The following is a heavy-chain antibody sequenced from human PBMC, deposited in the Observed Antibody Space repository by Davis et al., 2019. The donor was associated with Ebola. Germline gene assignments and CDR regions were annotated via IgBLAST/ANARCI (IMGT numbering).Heavy chain of an antibody. CDR2: ISSSSSYI. CDR1: GFTFSSYS. V-gene: IGHV3-21*01. D-gene: IGHD4-17*01. Sequence: PGGSLRLSCAAPGFTFSSYSMNWVRQAPGKGLEWVSSISSSSSYIYYTDSVKGRFTISRDNAKNSLFLQMNSLRAEDTAVYYCARSDGRGGYGDHYKVAYWGQGTLVTVSS. J-gene: IGHJ4*02. CDR3: ARSDGRGGYGDHYKVAY.